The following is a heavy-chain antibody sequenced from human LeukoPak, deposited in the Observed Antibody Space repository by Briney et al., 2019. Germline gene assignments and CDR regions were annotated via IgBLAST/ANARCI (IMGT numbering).Heavy chain of an antibody. V-gene: IGHV3-23*01. CDR2: ISGSGGST. D-gene: IGHD6-13*01. J-gene: IGHJ4*02. CDR3: AKDIGGFIAAAGTLDY. CDR1: GFTFSSYA. Sequence: GGSLRLSCAASGFTFSSYAMSWVRQAPGKGLEWVSAISGSGGSTYYADSVKGRFTISRDNAKNSLYLQMNSLRAEDTAVYYCAKDIGGFIAAAGTLDYWGQGTLVTVSS.